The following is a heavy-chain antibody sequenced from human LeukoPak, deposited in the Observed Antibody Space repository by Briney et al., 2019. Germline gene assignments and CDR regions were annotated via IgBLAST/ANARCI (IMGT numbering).Heavy chain of an antibody. CDR3: ARDVWDSSGYSYGSLNWFDP. CDR2: IYYSGST. J-gene: IGHJ5*02. D-gene: IGHD5-18*01. V-gene: IGHV4-59*01. Sequence: SETLSLTCTVSGGSISSYYWSWIRQPPGKGLEWFGYIYYSGSTNYNPSLKSRVTISVDTSKNQFSPKLSSVTAADTAVYYCARDVWDSSGYSYGSLNWFDPWGQGTLVTVSS. CDR1: GGSISSYY.